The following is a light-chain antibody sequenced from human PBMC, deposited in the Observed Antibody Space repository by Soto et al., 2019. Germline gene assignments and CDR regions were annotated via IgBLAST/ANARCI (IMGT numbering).Light chain of an antibody. CDR2: RNN. V-gene: IGLV1-47*01. CDR3: AAWDDSLSGFYV. Sequence: QCVRTRAASGSGTPGEGSSISCSGSSSDIGTNYVYWYQQLPGTAPKLLIYRNNQRPSGVPDRFSGSKSGTSASLAISGLRSEDEADYHCAAWDDSLSGFYVFGTGTKVTVL. CDR1: SSDIGTNY. J-gene: IGLJ1*01.